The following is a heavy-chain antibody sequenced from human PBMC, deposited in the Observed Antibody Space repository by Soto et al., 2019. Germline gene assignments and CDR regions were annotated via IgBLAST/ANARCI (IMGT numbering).Heavy chain of an antibody. D-gene: IGHD5-12*01. V-gene: IGHV3-33*01. CDR1: GFTFGDYG. CDR3: ARGGNSYDQTPGY. CDR2: IWFDGGNQ. Sequence: GGSLRLSCAASGFTFGDYGMHWVRQAPGKGLDWVALIWFDGGNQYYADSVKGRITISRDNSKNTLYLQMNSLRAEDTAVYYCARGGNSYDQTPGYWGQGTLVTVSS. J-gene: IGHJ4*02.